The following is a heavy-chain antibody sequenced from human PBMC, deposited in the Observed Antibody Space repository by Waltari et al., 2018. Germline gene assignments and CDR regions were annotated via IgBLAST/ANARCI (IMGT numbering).Heavy chain of an antibody. CDR2: IYHSGST. CDR3: ARGTETYGGYYYYYMDV. Sequence: QLQLQESGSGLVKPSQTLSLTCAVSGGSISSGGYSWSWIRQPPGKGLEWIGYIYHSGSTYYNPSLKSRVTISVDRSKNQFSLKLSSVTAADTAVYYCARGTETYGGYYYYYMDVWGKGTTVTVSS. J-gene: IGHJ6*03. D-gene: IGHD3-10*01. V-gene: IGHV4-30-2*01. CDR1: GGSISSGGYS.